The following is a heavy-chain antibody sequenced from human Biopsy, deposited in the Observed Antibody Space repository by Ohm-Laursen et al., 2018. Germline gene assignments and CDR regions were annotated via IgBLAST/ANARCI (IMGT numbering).Heavy chain of an antibody. CDR3: VKSAYSSGFWEASDY. CDR1: GFTFSAYS. CDR2: ISWSSGTI. V-gene: IGHV3-9*01. Sequence: SFRLSCAASGFTFSAYSLDWVRQAPGKGLEWVSGISWSSGTIGYADSVKGRFTVSRDNAKNSLFLQMNSLRVEDTALYYCVKSAYSSGFWEASDYWGQGTLVTVSS. D-gene: IGHD6-19*01. J-gene: IGHJ4*02.